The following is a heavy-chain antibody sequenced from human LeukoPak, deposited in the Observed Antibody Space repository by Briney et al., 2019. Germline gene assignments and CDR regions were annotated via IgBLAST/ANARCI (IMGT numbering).Heavy chain of an antibody. CDR2: IYQSGST. Sequence: PSETLSLTCAVSGYSISSGCYWGWIRQPPGKGLEWIGNIYQSGSTYYNPSLKSRLTISVDTSQNQFTLKLASVTAADTAIYYCARTWDVFSYEDYWGQGILVTVFS. V-gene: IGHV4-38-2*01. CDR1: GYSISSGCY. J-gene: IGHJ4*02. D-gene: IGHD5-18*01. CDR3: ARTWDVFSYEDY.